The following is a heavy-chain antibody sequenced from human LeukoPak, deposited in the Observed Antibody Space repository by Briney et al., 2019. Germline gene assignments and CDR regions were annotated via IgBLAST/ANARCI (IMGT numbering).Heavy chain of an antibody. V-gene: IGHV1-2*02. J-gene: IGHJ4*02. CDR3: ARRGDGYNFHY. CDR1: GYTFTDYY. Sequence: ASVTVSCKASGYTFTDYYLHWVRQSPGQGLEWMGWITTHSGGTNYAQKFQGRVTMTRDTSISTAYMELSRLTSDDTAVYYCARRGDGYNFHYGGQGTLVTVSS. CDR2: ITTHSGGT. D-gene: IGHD5-24*01.